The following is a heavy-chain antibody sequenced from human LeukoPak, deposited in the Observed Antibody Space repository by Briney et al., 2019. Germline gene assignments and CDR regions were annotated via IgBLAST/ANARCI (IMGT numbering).Heavy chain of an antibody. CDR2: ISSSNTYI. Sequence: GGSLRLSCAGSGFNFIDNSMHWVRQAPGKGLEWGSSISSSNTYIYYRDSVKGRFTISRDNAKNSLFLQMNSLRAEDTAVYYCARGYCSGTSCYMFASWGQGTRVTVSS. J-gene: IGHJ4*02. CDR1: GFNFIDNS. D-gene: IGHD2-2*02. V-gene: IGHV3-21*01. CDR3: ARGYCSGTSCYMFAS.